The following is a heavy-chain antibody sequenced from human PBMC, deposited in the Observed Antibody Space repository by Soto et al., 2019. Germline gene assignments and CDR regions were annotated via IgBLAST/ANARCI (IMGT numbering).Heavy chain of an antibody. J-gene: IGHJ4*02. CDR3: ADGGRYPYY. CDR1: GFSFRSYA. Sequence: EVQLLESGGDLVQPGGSLRLSCAASGFSFRSYAMGWVRQAPGKGLNWVSSISAGGDGTYYADSVKGRFTISRDNSKNTVDLQMTSRRADDTAVYYCADGGRYPYYWGPGTLVTVSS. V-gene: IGHV3-23*01. CDR2: ISAGGDGT. D-gene: IGHD1-26*01.